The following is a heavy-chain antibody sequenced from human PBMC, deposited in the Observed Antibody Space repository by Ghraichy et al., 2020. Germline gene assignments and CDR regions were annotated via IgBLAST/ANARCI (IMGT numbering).Heavy chain of an antibody. CDR3: AKGTEYSSLPGDY. Sequence: GGSLRLSCAASGFTFSSYGMHWVRQAPGKGLEWVAVISYDGSNKYYADSVKGRFTISRDNSKNTLYLQMNSLRAEDTAVYYCAKGTEYSSLPGDYWGQGTLVTVSS. J-gene: IGHJ4*02. D-gene: IGHD6-6*01. CDR2: ISYDGSNK. V-gene: IGHV3-30*18. CDR1: GFTFSSYG.